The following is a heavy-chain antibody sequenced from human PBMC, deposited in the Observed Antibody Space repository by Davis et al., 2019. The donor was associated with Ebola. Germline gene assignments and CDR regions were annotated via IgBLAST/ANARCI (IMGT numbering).Heavy chain of an antibody. Sequence: GESLKISCKASTSSFNSYWIGWVRQMPGKGLECMGIIYPGDSDTRYNPSFQGQVTISVDKSISTAYLQWGSLKASDTAMYYCARFGGSTPLDNWGQGTLVTVSS. CDR1: TSSFNSYW. V-gene: IGHV5-51*01. J-gene: IGHJ4*02. CDR2: IYPGDSDT. D-gene: IGHD3-10*01. CDR3: ARFGGSTPLDN.